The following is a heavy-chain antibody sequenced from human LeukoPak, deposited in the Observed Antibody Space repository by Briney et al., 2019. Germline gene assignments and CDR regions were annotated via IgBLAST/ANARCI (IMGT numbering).Heavy chain of an antibody. CDR1: GFTFSSYW. D-gene: IGHD3-22*01. CDR2: IKQDGSEK. CDR3: AREGSDYYDQNWYFDL. V-gene: IGHV3-7*01. Sequence: GGSLRLSCAASGFTFSSYWMSWVRQAPGKGLEWVANIKQDGSEKYYVDSMKGRFTISRDNAKNSLYLQMNSRRAEDTAVYYCAREGSDYYDQNWYFDLWGRGTLVRVSS. J-gene: IGHJ2*01.